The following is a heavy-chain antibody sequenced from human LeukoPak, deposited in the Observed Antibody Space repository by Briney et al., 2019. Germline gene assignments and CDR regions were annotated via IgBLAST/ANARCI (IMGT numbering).Heavy chain of an antibody. CDR2: IKQGGSEK. V-gene: IGHV3-7*04. CDR1: GFTFSSYW. CDR3: GGGGRGGGGLDY. D-gene: IGHD1-26*01. J-gene: IGHJ4*02. Sequence: GGSLRLSCAASGFTFSSYWMSWVRQAPGKGLEWVANIKQGGSEKHYVDSVKGRFTISRDDARNSLSLQMNSLRAEDTAVYYWGGGGRGGGGLDYWGQGTLVTVSS.